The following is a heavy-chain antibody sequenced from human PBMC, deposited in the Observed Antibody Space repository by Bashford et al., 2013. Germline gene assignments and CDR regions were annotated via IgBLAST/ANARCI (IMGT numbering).Heavy chain of an antibody. D-gene: IGHD2-21*01. CDR2: ITGSGGST. CDR3: AKNRGYGYPAYYFDY. CDR1: GFTFSGST. Sequence: GSLRLSCAASGFTFSGSTMSWVRQAPGKGLEWVSAITGSGGSTYYADSVKGRFTISRDNSKNTLYLQMNSLRAEDTAVYYCAKNRGYGYPAYYFDYWGQGVLVTVSS. J-gene: IGHJ4*02. V-gene: IGHV3-23*01.